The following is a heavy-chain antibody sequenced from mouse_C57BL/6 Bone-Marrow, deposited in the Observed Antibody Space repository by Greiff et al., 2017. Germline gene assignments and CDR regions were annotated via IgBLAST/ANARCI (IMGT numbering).Heavy chain of an antibody. CDR3: TLLLGDFDY. V-gene: IGHV14-1*01. D-gene: IGHD1-1*01. Sequence: VQLQQSGAELVRPGASVKLSCTASGFNIKDYYMHWVKQRPEQGLEWIGRIDPEDGDTEYAPKFQGKATMTADPSSNTAYLQLSSLTSEDTAVYFCTLLLGDFDYGGPGTTLTVSS. CDR2: IDPEDGDT. J-gene: IGHJ2*01. CDR1: GFNIKDYY.